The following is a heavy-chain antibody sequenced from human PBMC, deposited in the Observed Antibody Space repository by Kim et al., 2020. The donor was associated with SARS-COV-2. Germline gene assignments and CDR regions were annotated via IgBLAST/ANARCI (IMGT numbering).Heavy chain of an antibody. Sequence: ADAGKGRFTISSDNSKNTLYLQMNSLRAEDRAVYYCARPNSRSYLSYFDYWGQGTLVTVSS. CDR3: ARPNSRSYLSYFDY. V-gene: IGHV3-30*01. J-gene: IGHJ4*02. D-gene: IGHD1-26*01.